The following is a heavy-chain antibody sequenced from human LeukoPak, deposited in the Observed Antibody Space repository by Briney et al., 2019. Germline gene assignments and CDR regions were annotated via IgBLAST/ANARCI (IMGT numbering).Heavy chain of an antibody. J-gene: IGHJ5*02. V-gene: IGHV1-46*01. CDR2: INPSGGST. CDR1: GGTFSSYA. D-gene: IGHD1-1*01. CDR3: ARGGPVRMEPWFDP. Sequence: ASVKVSCKASGGTFSSYAISWVRQAPGQGLEWMGIINPSGGSTSYAQKFQGRVTMTRDTSTSTVYMELSSLRSEDTAVYYCARGGPVRMEPWFDPWGQGTLVTVSS.